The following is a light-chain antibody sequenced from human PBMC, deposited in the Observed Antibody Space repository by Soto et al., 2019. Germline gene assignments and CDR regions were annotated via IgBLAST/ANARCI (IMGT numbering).Light chain of an antibody. Sequence: EIVMTQSPATLSMSPGARATLSCRASQSVSSNLAWYQQKPGQAPRLLIYGASIRATGTPGRFSGSGSGTEFILTISGLQSEDFAVYYCQQYNNWLTFGGGTKVEIK. J-gene: IGKJ4*01. CDR1: QSVSSN. CDR2: GAS. V-gene: IGKV3-15*01. CDR3: QQYNNWLT.